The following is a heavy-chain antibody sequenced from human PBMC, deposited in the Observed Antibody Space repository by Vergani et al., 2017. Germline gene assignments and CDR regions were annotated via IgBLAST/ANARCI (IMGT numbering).Heavy chain of an antibody. Sequence: EVQLVESGGGLVQPGGSLRLSCAASGFTFSSYSMNWVRQAPGKGLEWVSYISSSSSTIYYADSVKGRFTISRANGKNALFLQMNSLRAEDTAVYYCAGVVIPAVILGVGYYYYYMDVWGKGTTVTVSS. CDR1: GFTFSSYS. CDR2: ISSSSSTI. CDR3: AGVVIPAVILGVGYYYYYMDV. V-gene: IGHV3-48*01. J-gene: IGHJ6*03. D-gene: IGHD2-2*02.